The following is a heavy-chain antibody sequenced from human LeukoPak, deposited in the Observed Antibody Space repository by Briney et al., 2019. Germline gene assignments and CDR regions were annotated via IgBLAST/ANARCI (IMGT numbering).Heavy chain of an antibody. CDR1: GDSFSSNNAA. Sequence: SQTLSLTCALSGDSFSSNNAAWNWLRQSPSRGLEWLGRTYYRSKWYNDYAVSVKSRVNINADTSKNQFSLHLNSVTPEDTAVYYCARDQGSNGDLDYWGQGTLVTVSS. CDR2: TYYRSKWYN. J-gene: IGHJ4*02. CDR3: ARDQGSNGDLDY. V-gene: IGHV6-1*01. D-gene: IGHD6-19*01.